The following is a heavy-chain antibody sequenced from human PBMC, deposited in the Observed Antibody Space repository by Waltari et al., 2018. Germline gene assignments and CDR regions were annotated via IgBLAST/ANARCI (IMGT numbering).Heavy chain of an antibody. V-gene: IGHV4-61*02. CDR3: ARDPPGIAVAEYV. J-gene: IGHJ6*02. Sequence: QVQLQESGPGLVKPSQTLSLTCTVPGGSISSGRYYWSWIRQPAGKGLEWIGRIYTSGSTNYNPSLKSRVTISVDTSKNQFSLKLSSVTAADTAVYYCARDPPGIAVAEYVWGQGTTVTVSS. D-gene: IGHD6-19*01. CDR1: GGSISSGRYY. CDR2: IYTSGST.